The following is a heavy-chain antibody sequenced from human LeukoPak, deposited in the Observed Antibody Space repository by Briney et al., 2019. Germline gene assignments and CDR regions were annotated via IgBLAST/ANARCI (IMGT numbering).Heavy chain of an antibody. CDR2: ISSSSSII. Sequence: GGSLRLSCAASGFTFSSYSMNWVRQAPGKGLEWVSYISSSSSIIHYADSVKGRFTISRDNAKNSLYLQMNSLRAEDTAVYYCAKDAQRGFDYSNSLEHWGQGSLVTVSS. V-gene: IGHV3-48*01. CDR1: GFTFSSYS. J-gene: IGHJ4*02. D-gene: IGHD4-11*01. CDR3: AKDAQRGFDYSNSLEH.